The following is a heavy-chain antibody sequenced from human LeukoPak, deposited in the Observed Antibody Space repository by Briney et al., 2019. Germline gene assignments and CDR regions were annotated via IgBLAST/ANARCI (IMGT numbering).Heavy chain of an antibody. V-gene: IGHV4-59*08. CDR3: ARHPELYFFDY. CDR2: ISYSGST. Sequence: SETLSLTCTVSGASISSYYWSWTRQPPGKGLEWIGYISYSGSTNCNPSLKSRVTISADTSKNQVSLTLSSVTAADTAVYYCARHPELYFFDYWGQGTLVTVSS. CDR1: GASISSYY. J-gene: IGHJ4*02. D-gene: IGHD3-10*01.